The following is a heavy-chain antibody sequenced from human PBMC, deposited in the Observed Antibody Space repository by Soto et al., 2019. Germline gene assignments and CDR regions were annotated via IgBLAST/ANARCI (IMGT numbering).Heavy chain of an antibody. V-gene: IGHV3-23*01. J-gene: IGHJ5*02. D-gene: IGHD6-13*01. CDR2: ISGGGGGT. Sequence: PGGSLRLSCAASGFSFSNYAMNWVRQAPGKGLEWVSGISGGGGGTYYADSVQGRFIISRDNSKNTLYLQMSSLRAEDTAVYYCVSLSLLRYSSSHRFDPWGQGTLVTVSS. CDR1: GFSFSNYA. CDR3: VSLSLLRYSSSHRFDP.